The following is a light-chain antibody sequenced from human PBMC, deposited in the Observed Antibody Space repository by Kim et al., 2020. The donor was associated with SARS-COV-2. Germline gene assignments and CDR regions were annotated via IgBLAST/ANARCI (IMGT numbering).Light chain of an antibody. J-gene: IGLJ2*01. CDR1: SSNIGACYD. CDR2: GNS. Sequence: QSVLTLPPSVSGVQRQRVTISCTGSSSNIGACYDVHWYQQLPGTAPKLLIYGNSNRPSGFPDRFSGCKSGTSASLAITGHQAEDEADYYCQSYDSSLSGWIFGEGT. V-gene: IGLV1-40*01. CDR3: QSYDSSLSGWI.